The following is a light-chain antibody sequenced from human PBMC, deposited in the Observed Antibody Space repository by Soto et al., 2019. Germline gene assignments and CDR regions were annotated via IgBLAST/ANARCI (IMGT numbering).Light chain of an antibody. V-gene: IGLV2-14*01. CDR1: SSDVGRYRY. CDR2: EVS. Sequence: QSALTQPASVSGSPGQSITISCTGTSSDVGRYRYVSWYQQHPGKAPKLIIYEVSYRPSGVSTRFSGSKSDNTASLTISGLQAEDEADYYCISYSTTSSPHVLFGGGTKLTVL. J-gene: IGLJ2*01. CDR3: ISYSTTSSPHVL.